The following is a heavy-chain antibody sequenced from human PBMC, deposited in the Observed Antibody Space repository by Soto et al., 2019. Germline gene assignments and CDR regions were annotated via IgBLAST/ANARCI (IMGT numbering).Heavy chain of an antibody. CDR1: GFTFSSYG. D-gene: IGHD2-2*01. CDR3: ARSRYCSSTSCPLHAFDI. V-gene: IGHV3-33*01. Sequence: LRLSCAASGFTFSSYGMHWVRQAPGKGLEWVAVIWYDGSNKYYADSVKGRFTISRDNSKNTLYLQMNSLRAEDTAVYYCARSRYCSSTSCPLHAFDIWGQGTMVTVSS. J-gene: IGHJ3*02. CDR2: IWYDGSNK.